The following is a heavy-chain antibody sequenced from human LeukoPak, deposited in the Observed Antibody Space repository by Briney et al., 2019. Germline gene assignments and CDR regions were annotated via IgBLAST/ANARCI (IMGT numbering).Heavy chain of an antibody. CDR2: INPSGGST. V-gene: IGHV1-46*01. D-gene: IGHD5-18*01. J-gene: IGHJ5*02. CDR3: ARDGGEDTAMVP. CDR1: GYTFTSYY. Sequence: GASVKVSCKASGYTFTSYYMHWVRQAPGQGLEWMGIINPSGGSTSYAQKFQGRVTMTRDTSTSTVYMELSSLRSEDTAVHYCARDGGEDTAMVPWGQGTLVTVSS.